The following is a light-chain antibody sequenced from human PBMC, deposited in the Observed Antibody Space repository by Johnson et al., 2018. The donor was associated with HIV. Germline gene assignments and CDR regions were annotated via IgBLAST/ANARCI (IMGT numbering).Light chain of an antibody. CDR3: GTWDSSLSGV. J-gene: IGLJ1*01. CDR1: SSNIGNNY. CDR2: ENN. Sequence: QSVLTQPPSVSAAPGQKVTISCSGSSSNIGNNYVSWYQQLPGTAPKLLIYENNKRPSGIPDRFSGSKSGTSATLGITGLQTGDEADYYCGTWDSSLSGVFGTGTAVPVL. V-gene: IGLV1-51*02.